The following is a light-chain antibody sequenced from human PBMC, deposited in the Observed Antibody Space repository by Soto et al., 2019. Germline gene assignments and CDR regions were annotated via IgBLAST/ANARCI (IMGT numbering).Light chain of an antibody. CDR1: SSDVGGYNY. V-gene: IGLV2-8*01. CDR2: EVS. CDR3: SSYAGSFYV. J-gene: IGLJ1*01. Sequence: QSVLTQPPSASGSPGQSVTISCTGTSSDVGGYNYVSWYQQHPGKAPKLMIYEVSKRPSGVPDCFSGSKSGNTASLTVSGLQAEDEADYYCSSYAGSFYVFGTGTKVTVL.